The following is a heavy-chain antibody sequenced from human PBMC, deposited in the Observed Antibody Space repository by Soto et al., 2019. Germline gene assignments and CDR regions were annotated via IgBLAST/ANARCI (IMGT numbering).Heavy chain of an antibody. CDR3: ARDLGLPYSSVRGWFDP. J-gene: IGHJ5*02. CDR2: ISAYNGNT. D-gene: IGHD6-19*01. V-gene: IGHV1-18*01. Sequence: ASVKVSCKASGYTFTSYGISWVRQAPGQGLEWMGWISAYNGNTNYAQKLQGRVTMTTDTSTSTAYMELRSLRSDDAAVYYCARDLGLPYSSVRGWFDPWGQGTLVTVSS. CDR1: GYTFTSYG.